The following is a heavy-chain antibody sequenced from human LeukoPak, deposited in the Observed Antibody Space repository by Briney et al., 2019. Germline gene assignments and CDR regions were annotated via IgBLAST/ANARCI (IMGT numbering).Heavy chain of an antibody. CDR1: GFTFSDYY. CDR2: ISGSGGST. V-gene: IGHV3-23*01. D-gene: IGHD3-16*02. CDR3: AKPVTFGGVIDRPDAFDI. Sequence: PGGSLRLSCAASGFTFSDYYMSWIRQAPGKGLEWVSAISGSGGSTYYADSVKGRFTISRDNSKNTLYLQMNSLRAEDTAVYYCAKPVTFGGVIDRPDAFDIWGQGTMVTVSS. J-gene: IGHJ3*02.